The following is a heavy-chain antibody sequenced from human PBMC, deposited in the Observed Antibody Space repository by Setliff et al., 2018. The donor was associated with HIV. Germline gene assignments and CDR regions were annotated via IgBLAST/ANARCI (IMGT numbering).Heavy chain of an antibody. CDR1: GYIFRNHG. D-gene: IGHD3-10*02. CDR2: INCDTGQT. V-gene: IGHV1-3*01. J-gene: IGHJ5*02. CDR3: ARDPTLWPGGWFDP. Sequence: ASVKVSCKASGYIFRNHGMHWVRQAPGQRLEWMGWINCDTGQTKYSQRFQDRVNITRDTSASTAYMELRGLGSMDTAIYSCARDPTLWPGGWFDPWGLGTPVTVSS.